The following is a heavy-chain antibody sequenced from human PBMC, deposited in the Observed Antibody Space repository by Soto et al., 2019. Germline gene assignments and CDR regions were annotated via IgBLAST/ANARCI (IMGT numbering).Heavy chain of an antibody. CDR3: AREGAPQNYYYYYGMDV. V-gene: IGHV4-59*01. Sequence: PSETLSLTCTVSGGSISSYYWSWIRQPLGKGLEWIGYIYYSGSTNYNPSLKSRVTISVDTSKNQFSLKLSSVTAADTAVYYCAREGAPQNYYYYYGMDVWGQGTTVTVSS. CDR1: GGSISSYY. CDR2: IYYSGST. J-gene: IGHJ6*02.